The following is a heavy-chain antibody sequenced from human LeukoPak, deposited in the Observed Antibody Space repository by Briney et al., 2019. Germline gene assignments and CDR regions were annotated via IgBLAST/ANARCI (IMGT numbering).Heavy chain of an antibody. V-gene: IGHV3-30*02. D-gene: IGHD3-10*01. CDR1: GFTFSSYG. CDR2: IRYDGSNK. Sequence: GGSLRLSRAASGFTFSSYGMHWVRQAPGKGLEWVAFIRYDGSNKYYADSVKGRFTISRDNSKNTLYLQMNSLRAEDTAVYYCAKDGSAESPFDYWGQGTLVTVSS. CDR3: AKDGSAESPFDY. J-gene: IGHJ4*02.